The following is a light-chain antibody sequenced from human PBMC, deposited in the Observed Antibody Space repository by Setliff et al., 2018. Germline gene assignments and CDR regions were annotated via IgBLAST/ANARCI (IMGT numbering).Light chain of an antibody. Sequence: QSALTQPASVSGSPGQSITISCTGSSSDIGTYNLVSWYQQHPSKAPQLLIYEVTRRPSGVSNRFSASKSGNTASLTISGLQAEDEADYYCSSYTSNSTYVFGTGTKGTVL. CDR3: SSYTSNSTYV. CDR1: SSDIGTYNL. CDR2: EVT. V-gene: IGLV2-14*02. J-gene: IGLJ1*01.